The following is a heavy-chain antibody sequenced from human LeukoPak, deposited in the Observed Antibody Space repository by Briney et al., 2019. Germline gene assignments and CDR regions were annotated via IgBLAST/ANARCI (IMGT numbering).Heavy chain of an antibody. J-gene: IGHJ6*03. CDR2: ISTSSSYI. CDR1: GFTFSIYS. CDR3: AKTTDNYYYYYMDV. D-gene: IGHD4-17*01. V-gene: IGHV3-21*01. Sequence: SGGSLRLSCAACGFTFSIYSMNWARPAPGEGLEWVSSISTSSSYIYYADSVKGRFTISRDNAKNSLYLQMNSLRAEDTAVYYCAKTTDNYYYYYMDVWGKGTTVTVSS.